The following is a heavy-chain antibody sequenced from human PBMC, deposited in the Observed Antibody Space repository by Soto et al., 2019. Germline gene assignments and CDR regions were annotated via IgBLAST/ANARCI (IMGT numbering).Heavy chain of an antibody. CDR2: IGTAGDT. J-gene: IGHJ6*02. CDR3: ARAFYCSGGSCYPTYYGMDV. CDR1: GFTFSSYD. V-gene: IGHV3-13*04. D-gene: IGHD2-15*01. Sequence: PGGSLRLSCAASGFTFSSYDMHWVRQATGKGLEWVSAIGTAGDTYYPGSVKGRFTISRENAKNSLYLQMNSLRAGDTAVYYCARAFYCSGGSCYPTYYGMDVWGQGTTVTVSS.